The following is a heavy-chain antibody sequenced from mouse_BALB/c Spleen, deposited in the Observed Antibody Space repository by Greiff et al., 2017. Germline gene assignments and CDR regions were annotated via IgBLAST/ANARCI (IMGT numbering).Heavy chain of an antibody. Sequence: EVQLKESGAELVKPGASVKLSCTASGFNIKDTYMHWVKQRPEQGLEWIGRIDPANGNTKYDPKFQGKATITADTSSNTAYLQLSSLTSEDTAVYYCARRGVITTRSFDYWGQGTTLTVSS. D-gene: IGHD2-4*01. J-gene: IGHJ2*01. CDR3: ARRGVITTRSFDY. V-gene: IGHV14-3*02. CDR2: IDPANGNT. CDR1: GFNIKDTY.